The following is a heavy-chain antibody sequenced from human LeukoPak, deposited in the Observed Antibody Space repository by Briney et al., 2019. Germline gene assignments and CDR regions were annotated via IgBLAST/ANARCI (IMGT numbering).Heavy chain of an antibody. CDR3: ARDGSGGYRNRGVFDI. J-gene: IGHJ3*02. D-gene: IGHD5-18*01. CDR2: LYSGGGT. CDR1: GLTVSNNY. Sequence: GGSLRLSCAASGLTVSNNYMNWVRQAPGKGLEWVSILYSGGGTYYADSVKGRFTISRDNSKNTLYLQMNSLRAEDTAVYYCARDGSGGYRNRGVFDIWGQGTMVTVSS. V-gene: IGHV3-53*01.